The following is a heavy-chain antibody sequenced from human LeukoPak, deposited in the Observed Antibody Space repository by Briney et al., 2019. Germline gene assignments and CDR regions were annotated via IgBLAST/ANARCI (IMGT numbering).Heavy chain of an antibody. V-gene: IGHV3-15*04. CDR3: TTDEDWNYARKDV. CDR1: GFTFNYAW. D-gene: IGHD1-7*01. J-gene: IGHJ6*02. Sequence: PGGVLRLSCAASGFTFNYAWMSWVRQVPGKGLEWVGQTVSEIDGGTTDYATPVKGRFTISRDDSKSTLYLQMNSLKIEDTAVYYCTTDEDWNYARKDVWGQGATVIVSS. CDR2: TVSEIDGGTT.